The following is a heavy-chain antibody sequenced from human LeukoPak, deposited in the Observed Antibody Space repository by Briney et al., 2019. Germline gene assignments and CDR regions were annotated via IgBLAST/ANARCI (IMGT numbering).Heavy chain of an antibody. CDR2: INPNSGGT. Sequence: GASVNVSCKASGYTFTGYYMHWVRQAPGQGLEWMGWINPNSGGTNYAQKFQGRVTMTRDTSISTAYMELSRLRSDDTAVYYCARWADGNYALEYYFDYWGQGTLVTVSS. D-gene: IGHD1-7*01. CDR3: ARWADGNYALEYYFDY. CDR1: GYTFTGYY. V-gene: IGHV1-2*02. J-gene: IGHJ4*02.